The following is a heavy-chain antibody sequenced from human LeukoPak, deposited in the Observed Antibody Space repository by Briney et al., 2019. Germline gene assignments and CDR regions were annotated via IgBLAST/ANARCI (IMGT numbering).Heavy chain of an antibody. J-gene: IGHJ4*02. CDR1: GFTFSSNS. D-gene: IGHD5-18*01. CDR3: ANDVDTAMVHDY. V-gene: IGHV3-21*01. CDR2: ISSGSSYI. Sequence: GGSLRLSCAASGFTFSSNSMNWVRQAPGKGLGWVSSISSGSSYIYYADSVKGRFTISRDNAKNSLYLQMNSLRAEDTAVYYCANDVDTAMVHDYWGQGTLVTVSS.